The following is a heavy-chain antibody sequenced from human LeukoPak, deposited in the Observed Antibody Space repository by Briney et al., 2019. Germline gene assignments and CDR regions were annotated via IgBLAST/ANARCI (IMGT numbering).Heavy chain of an antibody. CDR2: ISYDGSNK. Sequence: GGSLRLSCAASGFTFSSYAMHWGRQAPGKGLEWVAVISYDGSNKYYADSVKGRFTISRDNSKNTLYLQMNSLRAEDTAVYYCARPLGTGAAFDDYFDYWGQGTLVTVSS. V-gene: IGHV3-30*04. CDR1: GFTFSSYA. D-gene: IGHD3/OR15-3a*01. CDR3: ARPLGTGAAFDDYFDY. J-gene: IGHJ4*02.